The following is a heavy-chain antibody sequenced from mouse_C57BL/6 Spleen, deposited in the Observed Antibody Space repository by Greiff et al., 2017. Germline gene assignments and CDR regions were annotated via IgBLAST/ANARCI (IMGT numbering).Heavy chain of an antibody. CDR3: ARWNYGSIYFDY. D-gene: IGHD1-1*01. V-gene: IGHV1-69*01. CDR2: IDPSDSYT. Sequence: QVQLQQPGAELVMPGASVKLSCKASGYTFTSYWMYWVKQRPGQGLEWIGEIDPSDSYTNYNQKFKGKSTLAVDKSSSTAYMLLSSLTSEDSAVYYCARWNYGSIYFDYWGQGTTLTVSS. J-gene: IGHJ2*01. CDR1: GYTFTSYW.